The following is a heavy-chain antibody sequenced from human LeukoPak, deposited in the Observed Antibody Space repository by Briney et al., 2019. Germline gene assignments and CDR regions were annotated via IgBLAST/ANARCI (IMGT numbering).Heavy chain of an antibody. CDR3: AKFPTSNKDSGVPKYYYMDV. CDR1: GFTFSDYW. D-gene: IGHD3-3*01. Sequence: KPGGSLRLSCAASGFTFSDYWMSWVRQAPGKGLEWVANIKQDGSDKYYVDSVRGRFTISRDNARNSLYLQMNSLRAEDTAVYYCAKFPTSNKDSGVPKYYYMDVWGKGTTVTVSS. J-gene: IGHJ6*03. V-gene: IGHV3-7*03. CDR2: IKQDGSDK.